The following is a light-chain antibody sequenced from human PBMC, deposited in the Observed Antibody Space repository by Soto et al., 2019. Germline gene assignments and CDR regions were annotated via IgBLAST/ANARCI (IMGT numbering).Light chain of an antibody. Sequence: EIVLTQSPGTLSLSPGERATLSCRAMQSVSSSYLAWYQQKPGQAHRLLIYGASSRATGIPDRFSGSGSGTDFTLTISRLEPEDFAVYYCQQYGSSPPYTFGQGTPLEIK. CDR2: GAS. J-gene: IGKJ2*01. V-gene: IGKV3-20*01. CDR1: QSVSSSY. CDR3: QQYGSSPPYT.